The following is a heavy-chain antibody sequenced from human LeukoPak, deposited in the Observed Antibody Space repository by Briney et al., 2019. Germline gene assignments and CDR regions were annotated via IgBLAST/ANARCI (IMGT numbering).Heavy chain of an antibody. CDR1: GFTFSSYA. J-gene: IGHJ4*02. D-gene: IGHD3-10*01. CDR2: ISGSGGST. V-gene: IGHV3-23*01. Sequence: GGSLRLSCAASGFTFSSYAMSWVRQAPGKGLEWVSAISGSGGSTYYADSVKGRCTISRDNSKNTLYVQMNSLRAEDTAVYYCARAVVSSPGEIDYWGQETLVTVSS. CDR3: ARAVVSSPGEIDY.